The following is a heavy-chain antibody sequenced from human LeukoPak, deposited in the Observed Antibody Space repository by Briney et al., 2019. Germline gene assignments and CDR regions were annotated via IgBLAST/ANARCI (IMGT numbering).Heavy chain of an antibody. V-gene: IGHV3-33*01. D-gene: IGHD4-17*01. CDR3: ARAHTVPDAFDI. CDR1: GFTFSSYG. J-gene: IGHJ3*02. Sequence: GRSLRLSCAASGFTFSSYGMPWVRQAPGKGLEWVAVIWYDGSNKYYADSVKGRFTISRDNSKNTLYLQMNSLRAADTAVYYCARAHTVPDAFDIWGQGTMVTVSS. CDR2: IWYDGSNK.